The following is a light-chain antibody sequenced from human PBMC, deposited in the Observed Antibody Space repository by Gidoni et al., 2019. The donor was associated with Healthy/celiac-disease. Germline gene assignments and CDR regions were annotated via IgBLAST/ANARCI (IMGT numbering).Light chain of an antibody. J-gene: IGKJ4*01. CDR1: QSVSSN. Sequence: ELVMTQSPATLSVSPGERATLSCRASQSVSSNLAWYQQKPGQAPRLLIYGASTRATGIPARFSGSGSGTEFTLTISSLQSEDFAVYYCQQYNNWPPAPLTFXGXTKVEIK. CDR2: GAS. CDR3: QQYNNWPPAPLT. V-gene: IGKV3-15*01.